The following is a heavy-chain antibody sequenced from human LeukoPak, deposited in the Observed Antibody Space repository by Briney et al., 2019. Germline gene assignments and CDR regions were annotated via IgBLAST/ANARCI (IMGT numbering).Heavy chain of an antibody. CDR2: IYYSGST. J-gene: IGHJ5*02. Sequence: PSETLSLTCTVSGGSISSSSYYWGWIRQPPGKGLEWIGSIYYSGSTYYNPSLKSRVTISVDTSKNQFSLKLSSVTAADTAVYYCARLPLWFGDFRFDPWGQGTLVTVSS. V-gene: IGHV4-39*01. CDR3: ARLPLWFGDFRFDP. D-gene: IGHD3-10*01. CDR1: GGSISSSSYY.